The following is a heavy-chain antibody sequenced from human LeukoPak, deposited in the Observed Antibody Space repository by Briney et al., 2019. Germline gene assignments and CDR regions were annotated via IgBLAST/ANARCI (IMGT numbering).Heavy chain of an antibody. J-gene: IGHJ3*02. CDR3: ARVSWLSLFDAFDI. CDR2: IKQDGSEK. CDR1: GFTFSSYW. Sequence: GGSLRLSCAASGFTFSSYWMSWVRQAPGKGLEWVANIKQDGSEKYYVDSVKGRFTISRDNAKNSLYLQMNSLRAEDTAVYYCARVSWLSLFDAFDIWGQGTMVTVSS. D-gene: IGHD3-22*01. V-gene: IGHV3-7*01.